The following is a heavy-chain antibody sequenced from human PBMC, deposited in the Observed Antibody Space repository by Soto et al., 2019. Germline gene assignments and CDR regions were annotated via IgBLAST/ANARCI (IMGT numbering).Heavy chain of an antibody. V-gene: IGHV1-2*02. Sequence: ASVNVSCQSCGWTFPEHYIHLVRRAPGQGLEGMGWINANSGGTNYPQKFQGRVTLTRDTSISTVYMELSSLRSDDTAVYYCASGASSNWPDFWGRGTLVTVSS. J-gene: IGHJ4*02. CDR3: ASGASSNWPDF. D-gene: IGHD6-13*01. CDR1: GWTFPEHY. CDR2: INANSGGT.